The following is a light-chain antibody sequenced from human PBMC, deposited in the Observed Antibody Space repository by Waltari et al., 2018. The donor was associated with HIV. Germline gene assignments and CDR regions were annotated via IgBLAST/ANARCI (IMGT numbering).Light chain of an antibody. V-gene: IGLV1-44*01. CDR3: AAWDDSLMGV. CDR2: YNN. Sequence: QSVLTQPPSASGIPGQRATISCSGSSSNLASNSVTWYQQLPGTSPQLLIYYNNQRPSGVPDRFSGSKSGTSASLAISGLQAEDEADYYCAAWDDSLMGVFGGGTRLTVL. J-gene: IGLJ3*02. CDR1: SSNLASNS.